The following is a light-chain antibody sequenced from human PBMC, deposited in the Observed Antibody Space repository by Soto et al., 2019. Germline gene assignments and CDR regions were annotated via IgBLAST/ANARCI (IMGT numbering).Light chain of an antibody. CDR2: QTS. V-gene: IGKV1-5*03. CDR3: QQYYIYPPA. J-gene: IGKJ3*01. CDR1: RDVRIY. Sequence: DIQMTQSPSTLSASVGDRVTITCRASRDVRIYLAWYQQKPGKAPKLLIFQTSILEAGVPSRFSGSGSETDFGLAFSGLQPEDSATYFCQQYYIYPPAFGPGKKVEI.